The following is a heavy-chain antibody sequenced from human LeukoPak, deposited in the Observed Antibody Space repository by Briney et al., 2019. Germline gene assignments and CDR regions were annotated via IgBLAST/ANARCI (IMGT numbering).Heavy chain of an antibody. V-gene: IGHV3-23*01. CDR3: ARLSSSWYHFDY. D-gene: IGHD6-13*01. CDR2: ISDSGDNT. J-gene: IGHJ4*02. Sequence: PGGSLRLSCAASGFTSITYAMSWVRQAPGKGLEWVSAISDSGDNTYYSDSVKGRFTISRDNSKNTLYLQMNSLRVEDTAVYYCARLSSSWYHFDYWGQGTLVSVSS. CDR1: GFTSITYA.